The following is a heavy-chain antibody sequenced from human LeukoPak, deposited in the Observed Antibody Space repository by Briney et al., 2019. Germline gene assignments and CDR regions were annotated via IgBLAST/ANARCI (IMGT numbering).Heavy chain of an antibody. V-gene: IGHV1-18*01. Sequence: ASVKVSCKASGYTFTSYGISWVRQAPGQGLEWMGWISAYNGNTSYSQRLQGRVTMTTDTSTSTAYMELRSLRSDDTALYYCARVGLSLGGYCSGGSCYGHASDIWGQGTLVTVSS. J-gene: IGHJ3*02. CDR3: ARVGLSLGGYCSGGSCYGHASDI. CDR2: ISAYNGNT. CDR1: GYTFTSYG. D-gene: IGHD2-15*01.